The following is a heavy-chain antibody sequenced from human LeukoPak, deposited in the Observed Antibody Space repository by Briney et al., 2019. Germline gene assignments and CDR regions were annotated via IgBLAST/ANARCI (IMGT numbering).Heavy chain of an antibody. J-gene: IGHJ4*02. V-gene: IGHV3-21*01. Sequence: GGSLRLSCAASGFTFSSYEMNWVRQAPGKGLEWVSSISSSSSYIYYADSVKGRFTISRDNAKNSLYLQMNSLRAEDTAVYYCARASYDSSGYSSYWGQGTLVTVSS. D-gene: IGHD3-22*01. CDR2: ISSSSSYI. CDR3: ARASYDSSGYSSY. CDR1: GFTFSSYE.